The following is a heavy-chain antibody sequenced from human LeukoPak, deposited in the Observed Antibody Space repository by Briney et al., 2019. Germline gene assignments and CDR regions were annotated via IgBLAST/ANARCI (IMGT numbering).Heavy chain of an antibody. CDR3: ARDLRGAFDI. CDR1: GLTFSNYA. V-gene: IGHV3-23*01. Sequence: PGGSLRLSCTASGLTFSNYAMSWVRQAPGKGLEWVANVRGSGETYYTESVKGRFTISRDNSKNTVYLQMNSLRAEDTALFYCARDLRGAFDIWGQGTTVTVSS. CDR2: VRGSGET. D-gene: IGHD3-10*01. J-gene: IGHJ3*02.